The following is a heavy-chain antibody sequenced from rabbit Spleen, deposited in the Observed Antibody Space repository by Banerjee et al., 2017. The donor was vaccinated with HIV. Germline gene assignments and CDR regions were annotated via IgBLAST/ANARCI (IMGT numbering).Heavy chain of an antibody. CDR1: GFSFSSDYY. Sequence: QEQLTETGGGLVQPGGSLTLSCTASGFSFSSDYYLCWVRQAPGKGLESIACIYGGVIDSTYYATWAKGRFTISKTSSTTVTLQMTSLTAADTATYFCARGSATMTMVITGFFLALWGQGTLVTVS. J-gene: IGHJ3*01. D-gene: IGHD2-1*01. CDR2: IYGGVIDST. V-gene: IGHV1S45*01. CDR3: ARGSATMTMVITGFFLAL.